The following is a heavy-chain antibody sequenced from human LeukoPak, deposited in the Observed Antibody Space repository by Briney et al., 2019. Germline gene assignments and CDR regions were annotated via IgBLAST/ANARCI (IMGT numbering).Heavy chain of an antibody. CDR3: ARVSGYDWESFYDY. D-gene: IGHD5-12*01. J-gene: IGHJ4*02. CDR1: GGPISSSSYY. Sequence: SETLSLTCTVSGGPISSSSYYWGWIRQPPGKGLEWIGSIYYSGSTNYNPSLKSRVAISVDTSKNQFSLKLNSVTAADTAVYYCARVSGYDWESFYDYWGQGTLVTVSS. V-gene: IGHV4-39*07. CDR2: IYYSGST.